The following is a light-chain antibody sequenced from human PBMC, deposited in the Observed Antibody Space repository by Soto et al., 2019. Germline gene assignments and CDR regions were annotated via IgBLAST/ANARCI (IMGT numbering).Light chain of an antibody. CDR1: QDIRNF. CDR2: AAS. V-gene: IGKV1-27*01. Sequence: DIQMTQSPTSLSASVGDRVTITCRASQDIRNFVAGYQQKPGKAPKLLIYAASTLQSGVPSRFSGSGSRTEFTLTSNSLQPEDVATYSCQKYSSVPVFGHGTKVAIK. J-gene: IGKJ3*01. CDR3: QKYSSVPV.